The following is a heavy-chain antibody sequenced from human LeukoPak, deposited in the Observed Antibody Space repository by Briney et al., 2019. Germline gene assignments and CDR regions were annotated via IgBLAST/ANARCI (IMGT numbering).Heavy chain of an antibody. CDR3: ARDHPHYGDSRVGYFDY. J-gene: IGHJ4*02. CDR1: GGSISSGGYY. CDR2: IYYSGST. Sequence: SETLSLTCTVSGGSISSGGYYWSWIRQHPGKGLEWIGYIYYSGSTYYNPSLKSRVTISVDTSKNQFSLKLSSVTAADTAVYYCARDHPHYGDSRVGYFDYWGQGTLVTVSS. D-gene: IGHD4-17*01. V-gene: IGHV4-31*03.